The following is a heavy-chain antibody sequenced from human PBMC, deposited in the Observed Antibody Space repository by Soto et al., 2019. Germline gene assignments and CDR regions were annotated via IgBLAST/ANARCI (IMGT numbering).Heavy chain of an antibody. CDR3: AREDYDFWSGYSRFWYYFDY. CDR1: GFTFSSYS. V-gene: IGHV3-48*02. CDR2: ISSSSSTI. D-gene: IGHD3-3*01. Sequence: GGSLRLSCAASGFTFSSYSVNWVRQAPGKGLEWVSYISSSSSTIYYADSVKGRFTISRDNAKNSLYLQMNSLRDEDTAVYYCAREDYDFWSGYSRFWYYFDYWGQGTLVTVSS. J-gene: IGHJ4*02.